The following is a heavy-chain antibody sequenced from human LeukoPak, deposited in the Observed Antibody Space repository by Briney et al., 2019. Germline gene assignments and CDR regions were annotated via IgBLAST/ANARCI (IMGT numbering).Heavy chain of an antibody. J-gene: IGHJ4*02. D-gene: IGHD3-22*01. CDR2: IYYSGST. Sequence: SETLSLTCTVSGGSISSYYWSWIRQPPGKGLEWIGYIYYSGSTNYNPSLKSRVTISVDTSKNQFSLKLSSVTAADTAVYYCARGGRSYSYYYDSSGYYPFDYWGQGTLVTVSS. CDR3: ARGGRSYSYYYDSSGYYPFDY. CDR1: GGSISSYY. V-gene: IGHV4-59*01.